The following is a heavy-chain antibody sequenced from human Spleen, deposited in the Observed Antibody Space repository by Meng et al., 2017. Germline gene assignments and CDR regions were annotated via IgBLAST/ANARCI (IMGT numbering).Heavy chain of an antibody. CDR2: ISGSGITI. J-gene: IGHJ4*02. D-gene: IGHD2-15*01. CDR3: ARQVAVAGRAADY. CDR1: GFTFNNYE. Sequence: GGSLRLSCAASGFTFNNYEMNWVRQAPGKGLELVSYISGSGITIYYADSVKGRFTISRDNAKNSLYLQMNSLRAEDTAVYYCARQVAVAGRAADYWGRGTVVTVSS. V-gene: IGHV3-48*03.